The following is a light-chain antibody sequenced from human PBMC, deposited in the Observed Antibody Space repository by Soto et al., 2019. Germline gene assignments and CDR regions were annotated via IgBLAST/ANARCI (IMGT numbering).Light chain of an antibody. CDR1: QSVSNY. V-gene: IGKV3-20*01. J-gene: IGKJ1*01. CDR3: QQYGRSPWT. Sequence: EIVLTQSPATLSLSPGERATLSCRASQSVSNYLAWFQQKPGQAPRLLIYGASSRATGIPDRFSGSGSGTDFTLTISRLEPEDFAVYYCQQYGRSPWTFGQGTKVDI. CDR2: GAS.